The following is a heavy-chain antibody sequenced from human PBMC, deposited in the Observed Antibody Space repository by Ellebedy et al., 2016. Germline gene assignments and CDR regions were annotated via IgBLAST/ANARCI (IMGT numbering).Heavy chain of an antibody. D-gene: IGHD2-2*01. V-gene: IGHV3-7*03. Sequence: GGSLRLXXAASGFTFSSYWMSWVRQAPGKGLEWVANIKQDGSEKYYVDSVKGRFTISRDNAKNSLYLQMNSLRAEDTAVYYCEGRIPGLEPPWGQGTLVTVSS. CDR1: GFTFSSYW. CDR3: EGRIPGLEPP. J-gene: IGHJ5*02. CDR2: IKQDGSEK.